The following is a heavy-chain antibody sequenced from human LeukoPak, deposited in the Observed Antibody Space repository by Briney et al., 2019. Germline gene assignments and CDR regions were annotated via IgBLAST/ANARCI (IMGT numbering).Heavy chain of an antibody. D-gene: IGHD3-22*01. CDR3: ARAPWRYYDSSGYGSDWFDP. Sequence: PGGSLRLSCAASGFTFSDYYMSWIRQAPGKGLEWVSYISSSGSTIYYADSVKGRFTISRDNAKNSLYLQMNSLRAEDTAVYYCARAPWRYYDSSGYGSDWFDPWGQGTLVTVSS. CDR2: ISSSGSTI. CDR1: GFTFSDYY. V-gene: IGHV3-11*04. J-gene: IGHJ5*02.